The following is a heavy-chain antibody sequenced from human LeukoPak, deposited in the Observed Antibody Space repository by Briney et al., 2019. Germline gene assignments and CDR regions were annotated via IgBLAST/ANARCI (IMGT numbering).Heavy chain of an antibody. J-gene: IGHJ3*02. CDR3: ARDGKAVAVAFDI. Sequence: GGSLRLSCAASGFTFSSYAMNWVRQAPGKGLEWVSAISGSGRSTYYADSVKGRFTISRDNAKNSLYLQMNSLRAEDTAVYYCARDGKAVAVAFDIWGQGTMVTVSS. D-gene: IGHD6-19*01. CDR1: GFTFSSYA. V-gene: IGHV3-23*01. CDR2: ISGSGRST.